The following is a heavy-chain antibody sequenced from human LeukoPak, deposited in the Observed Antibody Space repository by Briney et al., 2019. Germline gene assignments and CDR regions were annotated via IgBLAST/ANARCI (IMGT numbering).Heavy chain of an antibody. CDR1: GFTFSSYA. CDR2: ISGSGGST. V-gene: IGHV3-23*01. D-gene: IGHD3-3*01. J-gene: IGHJ4*02. Sequence: GGSLRLSCAASGFTFSSYAMSWVRQAPGKGLEWVSAISGSGGSTYYADSVKGRFTISRDNSKNTLYLQMNSLRAEDTAVYYCAKDLIKGYDFWSGYYLDYWGQGTLVTVSS. CDR3: AKDLIKGYDFWSGYYLDY.